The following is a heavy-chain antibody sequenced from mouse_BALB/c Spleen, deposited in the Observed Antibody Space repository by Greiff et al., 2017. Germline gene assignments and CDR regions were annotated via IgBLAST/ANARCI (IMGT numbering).Heavy chain of an antibody. CDR2: ISSGGSYT. V-gene: IGHV5-6-4*01. J-gene: IGHJ4*01. Sequence: EVNVVESGGGLVKPGGSLKLSCAASGFTFSSYTMSWVRQTPEKRLEWVATISSGGSYTYYPDSVKGRFTISRDNAKNTLYLQMSSLKSEDTAMYYCTRASYGNYAMDYWGQGTSVTVSS. CDR1: GFTFSSYT. D-gene: IGHD2-10*01. CDR3: TRASYGNYAMDY.